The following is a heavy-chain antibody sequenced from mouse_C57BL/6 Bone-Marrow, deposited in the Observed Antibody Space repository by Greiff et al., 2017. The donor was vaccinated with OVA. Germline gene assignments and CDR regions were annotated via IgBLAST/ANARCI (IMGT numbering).Heavy chain of an antibody. V-gene: IGHV2-3*01. CDR3: AEPLDGYLYWYCDV. Sequence: VHLVESGPGLVAPSQTLSITCTVSGFSLTSYGVSWVRQPPGKGLEWLGVIWGDGSTNYHSALISRMSISKDNSKSQVFSKLTSLQTDDTATYYCAEPLDGYLYWYCDVWGTGTTVTVSS. CDR2: IWGDGST. CDR1: GFSLTSYG. J-gene: IGHJ1*03. D-gene: IGHD2-3*01.